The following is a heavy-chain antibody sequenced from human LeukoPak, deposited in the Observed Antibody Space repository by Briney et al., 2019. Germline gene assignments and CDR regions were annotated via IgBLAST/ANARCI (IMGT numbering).Heavy chain of an antibody. J-gene: IGHJ4*02. CDR1: GYTFTSYD. V-gene: IGHV1-69*13. CDR3: ARAPLLLYSSGWYANFDY. D-gene: IGHD6-19*01. Sequence: SVKVSCKASGYTFTSYDINWVRQAPGQGLEWMGGIIPIFGTANYAQKFQGRVTITADESTSTAYMELSSLRSEDTAVYYCARAPLLLYSSGWYANFDYWGQGTLVTVSS. CDR2: IIPIFGTA.